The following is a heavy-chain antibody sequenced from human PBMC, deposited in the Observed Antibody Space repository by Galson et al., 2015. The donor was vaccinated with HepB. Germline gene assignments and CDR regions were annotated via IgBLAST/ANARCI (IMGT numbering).Heavy chain of an antibody. D-gene: IGHD3-9*01. CDR3: ARGDDILTGYYKGFDY. Sequence: SVKVSCKASGYIFTSYGISWVRQAPGQGLEWVGWISGYNCDTNYAQRLQGRVTMTTETSTRTVYMELRSLRSDDTAVYYCARGDDILTGYYKGFDYWGQGTLVTVSS. CDR1: GYIFTSYG. CDR2: ISGYNCDT. V-gene: IGHV1-18*01. J-gene: IGHJ4*02.